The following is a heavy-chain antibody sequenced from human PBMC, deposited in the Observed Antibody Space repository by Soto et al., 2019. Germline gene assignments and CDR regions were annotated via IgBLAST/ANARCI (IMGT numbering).Heavy chain of an antibody. V-gene: IGHV1-69*13. D-gene: IGHD3-22*01. CDR3: ARDGTLYDSSAYYYLY. Sequence: SVKVSCKASGGTFSRYTITWVRQAPGQGLGWMGGITPMFGTPNYAQKFQGRVTITADESTSTAYMELSSLRSEDTAMYYCARDGTLYDSSAYYYLYWGQGTLVTVSS. CDR1: GGTFSRYT. CDR2: ITPMFGTP. J-gene: IGHJ4*02.